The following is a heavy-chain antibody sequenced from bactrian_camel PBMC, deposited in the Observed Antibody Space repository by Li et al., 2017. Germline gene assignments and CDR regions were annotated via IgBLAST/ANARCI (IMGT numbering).Heavy chain of an antibody. D-gene: IGHD2*01. CDR1: GYTESVNV. CDR3: VADETCVRWYLPAGSADFGA. CDR2: ISTGAGDT. V-gene: IGHV3S53*01. Sequence: VQLVESGAGSVEAGGSLRLSCTMSGYTESVNVMGWWRQAPGKERKGVACISTGAGDTMYADAVKGRFTISRDDRENTVYLEMNNLKPEDTAMYYCVADETCVRWYLPAGSADFGAWGQGTQVTVS. J-gene: IGHJ6*01.